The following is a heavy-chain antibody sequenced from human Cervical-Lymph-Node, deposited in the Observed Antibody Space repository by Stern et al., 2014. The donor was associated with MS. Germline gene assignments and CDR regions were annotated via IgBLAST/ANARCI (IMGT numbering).Heavy chain of an antibody. CDR2: FYSGIST. CDR1: GSTVNSNY. Sequence: EVQLVQSGGTLVQPGGSLRLSCGASGSTVNSNYMTWVRQAPGKGLEWVSIFYSGISTYYAESVKGRFSFSIDNSKNTLFLHMNNLRVEDTAMYYCTREMAARRLDPWGQGTLVIVSA. J-gene: IGHJ5*02. CDR3: TREMAARRLDP. V-gene: IGHV3-66*01. D-gene: IGHD5-24*01.